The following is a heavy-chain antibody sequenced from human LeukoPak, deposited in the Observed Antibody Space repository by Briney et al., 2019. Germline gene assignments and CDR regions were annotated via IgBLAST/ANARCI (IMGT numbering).Heavy chain of an antibody. CDR2: IKLDGSEK. CDR3: ARDQYDTWSRRGNFDS. J-gene: IGHJ4*02. V-gene: IGHV3-7*03. Sequence: GGSLRLSRVASGFTFGKYWMSWVRQAPGKGLEWVANIKLDGSEKNYVDSVKGRFTISRDNTKNSLYLQMNSLRAEDTAVFYCARDQYDTWSRRGNFDSWGQGTLVTVSS. CDR1: GFTFGKYW. D-gene: IGHD3-3*01.